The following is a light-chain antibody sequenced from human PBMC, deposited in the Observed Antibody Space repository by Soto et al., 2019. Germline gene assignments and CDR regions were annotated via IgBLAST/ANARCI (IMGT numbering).Light chain of an antibody. CDR2: GVS. J-gene: IGKJ3*01. CDR3: QHYSYSRYFS. Sequence: EIVLTQSPGTLSLSPGERATLSCRASQSVSSNYLAWYQQKPGQAPRLLIYGVSSRATGIPDRFSDSGSGTDFTLTISRLEPEDFAVYYCQHYSYSRYFSFGPGTKVEIK. CDR1: QSVSSNY. V-gene: IGKV3-20*01.